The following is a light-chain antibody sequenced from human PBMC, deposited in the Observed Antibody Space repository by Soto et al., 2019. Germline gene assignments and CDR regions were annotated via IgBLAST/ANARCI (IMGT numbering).Light chain of an antibody. CDR2: RNN. J-gene: IGLJ2*01. CDR1: SSNIGSNY. Sequence: QSVLTQPPSASGTPGQRVTISCSGSSSNIGSNYVYWYQQVSGTAPKLLIYRNNQWPSGVPDRFSGSKSGTSASLAISGLRSEDEADYYCAAWDDSLSGVVFGGGTKVTVL. CDR3: AAWDDSLSGVV. V-gene: IGLV1-47*01.